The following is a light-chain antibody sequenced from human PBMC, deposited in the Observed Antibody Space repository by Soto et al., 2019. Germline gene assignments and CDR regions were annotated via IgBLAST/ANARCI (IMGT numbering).Light chain of an antibody. CDR2: HAS. V-gene: IGKV3-11*01. Sequence: EIVLTQSPATLSLSPGDRAALSCRASQTVTNLAWYQHKSGQAPRLLIYHASTRATGIPARFSGSGSGTDFTLSISSLEPEDFAVYYCQQYSSWLWSFGGGTRVEIK. J-gene: IGKJ4*01. CDR3: QQYSSWLWS. CDR1: QTVTN.